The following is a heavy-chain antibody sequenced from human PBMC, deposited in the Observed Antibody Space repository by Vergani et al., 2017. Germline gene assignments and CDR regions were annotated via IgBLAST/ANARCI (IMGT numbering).Heavy chain of an antibody. J-gene: IGHJ4*02. V-gene: IGHV4-31*03. CDR2: IYYSGST. Sequence: QVQLQESGPGLVKPSQTLSLTCTVSGGSISSGGYYWSWIRQHPGKGLEWIGYIYYSGSTYYNPSLKSRVTISVDTSKNQFSLKLSSVTAADTAVYYCARDHYYDSSGYFFFDYWGQGTLVTVSS. CDR3: ARDHYYDSSGYFFFDY. CDR1: GGSISSGGYY. D-gene: IGHD3-22*01.